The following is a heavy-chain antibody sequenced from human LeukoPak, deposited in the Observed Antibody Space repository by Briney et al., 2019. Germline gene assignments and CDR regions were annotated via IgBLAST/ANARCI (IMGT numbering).Heavy chain of an antibody. D-gene: IGHD2-21*02. J-gene: IGHJ5*02. CDR2: INPNSGGT. CDR3: ARVPPIRAYCGGDCSYWFDP. Sequence: ASVKVSCKASGYTLTGYYMHWVRQAPGQGLEWMGWINPNSGGTNYAQKFQGRVTMTRDTSISTAYMELSRLRSDDTAVYYCARVPPIRAYCGGDCSYWFDPWGQGTLVTVSS. CDR1: GYTLTGYY. V-gene: IGHV1-2*02.